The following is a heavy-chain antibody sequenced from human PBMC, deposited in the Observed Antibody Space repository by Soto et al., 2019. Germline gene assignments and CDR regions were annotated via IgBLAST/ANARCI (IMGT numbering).Heavy chain of an antibody. CDR2: ISYDGSKK. D-gene: IGHD6-6*01. CDR1: GFTFNTYG. CDR3: AKGGSSSSLDN. Sequence: ESGGGVVQPGRSLRLSCAASGFTFNTYGMHWVRQAPGKGLEWLAFISYDGSKKYYSDSVEGRFTISRDNSRTTLYLQMNSLRAEDTAVYYCAKGGSSSSLDNWGQGTLVTVSS. J-gene: IGHJ4*02. V-gene: IGHV3-30*18.